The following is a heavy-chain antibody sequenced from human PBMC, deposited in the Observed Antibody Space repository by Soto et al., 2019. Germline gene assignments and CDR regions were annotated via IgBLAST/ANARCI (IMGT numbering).Heavy chain of an antibody. CDR3: AKDRAGIAVAAAGMDV. Sequence: GGSLRLSCAASGFTFSSYAMSWVRQAPGKGLEWVSAISGSGGSTYYADSVKGRFTISRDNSKNTLYLQMNSLRAEDTAVYYCAKDRAGIAVAAAGMDVWGQGTTVTVPS. V-gene: IGHV3-23*01. D-gene: IGHD6-19*01. CDR1: GFTFSSYA. CDR2: ISGSGGST. J-gene: IGHJ6*02.